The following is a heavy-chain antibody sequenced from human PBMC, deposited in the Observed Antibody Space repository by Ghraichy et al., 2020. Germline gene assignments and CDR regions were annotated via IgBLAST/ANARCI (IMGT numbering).Heavy chain of an antibody. Sequence: ASVKVSCKASGYTFTSYGISWVRQAPGQGLEWMGWISAYNGNTNYAQKLQGRVTMTTDTSTSTAYMELRSLRSDDTAVYYCARDMVRGVIISNFDYWGQGTLVTVSS. CDR3: ARDMVRGVIISNFDY. J-gene: IGHJ4*02. CDR1: GYTFTSYG. D-gene: IGHD3-10*01. V-gene: IGHV1-18*01. CDR2: ISAYNGNT.